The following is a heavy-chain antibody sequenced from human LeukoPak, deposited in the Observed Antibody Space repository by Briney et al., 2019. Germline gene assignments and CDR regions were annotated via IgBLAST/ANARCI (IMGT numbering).Heavy chain of an antibody. CDR2: IIPILGIA. CDR1: GGTFSSYT. CDR3: ARDQDYYDSSGYPYYFVY. J-gene: IGHJ4*02. D-gene: IGHD3-22*01. V-gene: IGHV1-69*04. Sequence: SVKVSCKASGGTFSSYTISWVRQAPGQGLEWMGRIIPILGIANYAQKFQGRVTITADKSTSTAYMELSSLRSEDTAVYYCARDQDYYDSSGYPYYFVYWGQGTLVTVSP.